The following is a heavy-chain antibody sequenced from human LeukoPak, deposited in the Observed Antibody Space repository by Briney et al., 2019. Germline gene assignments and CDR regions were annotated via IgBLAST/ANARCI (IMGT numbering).Heavy chain of an antibody. J-gene: IGHJ4*02. CDR2: INQSGST. V-gene: IGHV4-34*01. CDR1: GRFFSGYY. D-gene: IGHD6-19*01. CDR3: ASTKLGYSSGWH. Sequence: SDTESLTCAVYGRFFSGYYWSWIRQPPGKGLEWIGEINQSGSTNYNPSLKSRVTISVDTSKSQFSLKLSSVTAADTAVYYCASTKLGYSSGWHWGQGILVTVSS.